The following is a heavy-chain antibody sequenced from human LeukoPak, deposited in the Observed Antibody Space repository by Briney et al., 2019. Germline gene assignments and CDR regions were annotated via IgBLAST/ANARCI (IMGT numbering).Heavy chain of an antibody. J-gene: IGHJ3*02. CDR1: GGSFSGYY. V-gene: IGHV4-34*01. CDR2: INHSGST. D-gene: IGHD6-19*01. Sequence: SETLSLTCAVYGGSFSGYYWSWIRQPPGKGLEWIGEINHSGSTNYNPSLKSRVTISVDTSKNQFSLKLSSVTAADTAVYYCARVEISSGRYGDDAFDIWGQGTMVIVSS. CDR3: ARVEISSGRYGDDAFDI.